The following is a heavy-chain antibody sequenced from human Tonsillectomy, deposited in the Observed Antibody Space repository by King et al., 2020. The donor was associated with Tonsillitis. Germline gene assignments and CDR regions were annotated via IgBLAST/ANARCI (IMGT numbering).Heavy chain of an antibody. CDR3: ARGGTIPLVRGVSWDFDVFDI. V-gene: IGHV3-7*01. J-gene: IGHJ3*02. D-gene: IGHD3-10*01. Sequence: VQLVESGGGLVQPGGSLRLSCVASGFTFSYHWMSWVRQAPGKGLEWVANIKQDGSEKYFVDSLKGRFTISRDNAKNSLYLQMNNLRAEDTAVYFCARGGTIPLVRGVSWDFDVFDIWGQGTVVTVSS. CDR2: IKQDGSEK. CDR1: GFTFSYHW.